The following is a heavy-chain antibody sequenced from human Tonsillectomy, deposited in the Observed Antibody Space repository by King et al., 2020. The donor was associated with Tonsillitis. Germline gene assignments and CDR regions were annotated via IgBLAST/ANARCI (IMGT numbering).Heavy chain of an antibody. CDR1: GFTFSNYA. Sequence: VQLVESGGGLVQPGGSLRLSCAASGFTFSNYAMSWVRQAPGKGLEWVSGTTASGGTTYYAAPVSGHFTISRDNSKNKLYLQMKSLRAEDAALYYCAKNPVEMSPMPSWYFVIWGRGTLVTVSS. CDR3: AKNPVEMSPMPSWYFVI. D-gene: IGHD5-24*01. CDR2: TTASGGTT. J-gene: IGHJ2*01. V-gene: IGHV3-23*04.